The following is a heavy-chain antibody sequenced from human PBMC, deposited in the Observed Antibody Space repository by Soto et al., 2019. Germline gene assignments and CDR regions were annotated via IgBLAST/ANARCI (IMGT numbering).Heavy chain of an antibody. Sequence: QVQLQESGPGLVKPSQTLPLTCTVSDDSLTTNKYAWTWIRQNPEKGLEWIGYVYSNGNTRSSPSLQSRVSMSVDTSKSHFSLRLSSVTAADTAVYFCARASYFRPSGSYYFVSWGQGTLVTVSS. V-gene: IGHV4-31*03. J-gene: IGHJ4*02. D-gene: IGHD3-10*01. CDR2: VYSNGNT. CDR1: DDSLTTNKYA. CDR3: ARASYFRPSGSYYFVS.